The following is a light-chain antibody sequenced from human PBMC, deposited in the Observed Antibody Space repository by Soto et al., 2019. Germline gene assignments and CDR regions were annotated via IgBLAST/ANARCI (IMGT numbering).Light chain of an antibody. CDR2: EVN. CDR1: SSDIGVYDY. J-gene: IGLJ1*01. CDR3: SSYTTGSTYV. Sequence: QSALTQPACVSVSPGQSITISCTGTSSDIGVYDYVSWYQQYPGKAAKFLISEVNNRPSGVSNRFSGSKSGNTASLTISGLQAEDEADYYCSSYTTGSTYVFGTGTKVTVL. V-gene: IGLV2-14*01.